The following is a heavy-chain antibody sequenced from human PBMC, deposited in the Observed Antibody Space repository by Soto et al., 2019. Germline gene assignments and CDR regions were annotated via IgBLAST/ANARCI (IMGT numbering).Heavy chain of an antibody. CDR2: IIPILGIA. CDR3: ARSPRYNWFDP. CDR1: GGTFSSYT. Sequence: QVQLVQSGAEVKKPGSSVKVSCKASGGTFSSYTISWVRQAPGQGLEWMGRIIPILGIANYAQKFQGRVTITADKSTSTAYMGLSSLRSEDTAVYYCARSPRYNWFDPWGQGTLVTVSS. J-gene: IGHJ5*02. V-gene: IGHV1-69*02.